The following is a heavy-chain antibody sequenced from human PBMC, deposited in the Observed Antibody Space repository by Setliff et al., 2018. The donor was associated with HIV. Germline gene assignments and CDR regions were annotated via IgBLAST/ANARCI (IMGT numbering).Heavy chain of an antibody. D-gene: IGHD3-22*01. CDR1: GYSFTSYG. J-gene: IGHJ4*02. Sequence: ASVKVSCKASGYSFTSYGISWVRQAPGQGLEWMGWISAYNGNKNYAQKIQDRLTMTTDTSTSTAYMELRSLRSDDTAVYYCARFPNPSQIVVVMPPDYWGQGTRVTVSS. CDR2: ISAYNGNK. CDR3: ARFPNPSQIVVVMPPDY. V-gene: IGHV1-18*01.